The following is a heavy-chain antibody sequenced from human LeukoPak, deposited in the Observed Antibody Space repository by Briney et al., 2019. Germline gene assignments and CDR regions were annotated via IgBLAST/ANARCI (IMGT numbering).Heavy chain of an antibody. D-gene: IGHD6-13*01. CDR2: ISSSSSTI. J-gene: IGHJ4*02. CDR3: AREGYSPY. Sequence: GGSLRLSCAASGFTFSSYAMHWVRQAPGKGLEWVSYISSSSSTIYYADSVKGRFTISRDNAKNSLYLQMNSLRAEDTAVYYCAREGYSPYWGQGTLVTVSS. V-gene: IGHV3-48*01. CDR1: GFTFSSYA.